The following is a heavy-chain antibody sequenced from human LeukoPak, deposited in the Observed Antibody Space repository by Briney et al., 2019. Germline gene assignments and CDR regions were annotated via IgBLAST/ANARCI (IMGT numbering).Heavy chain of an antibody. CDR3: ARVMYYFDY. Sequence: EPSETLSLTCTVSGGSITSYFWTWIRQPPGKGLEWIGYIYHSGTTNYNPSLKSRVTISVDTSKNQFSLRLSSVTAADTAVYYCARVMYYFDYWGQGTLVTVSS. CDR2: IYHSGTT. V-gene: IGHV4-59*12. J-gene: IGHJ4*02. CDR1: GGSITSYF.